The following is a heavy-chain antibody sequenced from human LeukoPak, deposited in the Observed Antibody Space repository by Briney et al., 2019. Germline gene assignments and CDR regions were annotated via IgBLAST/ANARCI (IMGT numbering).Heavy chain of an antibody. CDR1: GFTVSSNY. V-gene: IGHV3-66*01. J-gene: IGHJ4*02. D-gene: IGHD3-3*01. CDR3: AKWVITIFGVDSDY. CDR2: IYSGGST. Sequence: GGSLRLSCAASGFTVSSNYMSWVRQAPGKGLEWVSVIYSGGSTYYADSVKGRFTISRDNSKNTLYLQMNSLRAEDTAVYYCAKWVITIFGVDSDYWGQGTLVTVSS.